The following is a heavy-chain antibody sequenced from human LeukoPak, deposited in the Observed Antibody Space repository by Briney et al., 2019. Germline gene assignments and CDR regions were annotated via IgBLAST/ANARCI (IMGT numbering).Heavy chain of an antibody. CDR2: INAGNGNT. V-gene: IGHV1-3*01. CDR3: ARGATMVTRYLGY. Sequence: GASVKVSCKASGYTFTSYAMHWVRQAPGQRLEWMGWINAGNGNTKYSQKFQGRVTMTRNTSISTAYMELSSLRSEDTAVYYCARGATMVTRYLGYWGQGTLVTVSS. CDR1: GYTFTSYA. J-gene: IGHJ4*02. D-gene: IGHD5-18*01.